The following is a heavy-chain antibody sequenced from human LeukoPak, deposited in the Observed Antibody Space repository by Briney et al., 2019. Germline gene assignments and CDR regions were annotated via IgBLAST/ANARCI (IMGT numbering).Heavy chain of an antibody. CDR1: GYTFTSYG. D-gene: IGHD2-2*01. J-gene: IGHJ5*02. Sequence: ASVKVSCKASGYTFTSYGISWVRQAPGQGLEWMGWISAYNGNTNYAQKLQGRVTMTTDTSTSTAYMELRSLRSDDTAVYYCARDFLAFGYCSSTSCLNWFDPWGQGTLVTVSS. CDR3: ARDFLAFGYCSSTSCLNWFDP. V-gene: IGHV1-18*01. CDR2: ISAYNGNT.